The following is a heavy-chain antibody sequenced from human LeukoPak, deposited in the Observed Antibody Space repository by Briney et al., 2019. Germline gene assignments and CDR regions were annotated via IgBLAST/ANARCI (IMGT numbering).Heavy chain of an antibody. CDR1: GFTFSSYG. J-gene: IGHJ5*02. V-gene: IGHV3-33*06. CDR2: IWFDGSEK. D-gene: IGHD1-26*01. CDR3: AKDSGGIGARFDP. Sequence: GGSLRLSCEVSGFTFSSYGMHWVRQAPGKGLEWVSVIWFDGSEKYYGDSVKGRFTISRDNSKNKLFLQMNSLRPEDTAVYCCAKDSGGIGARFDPWGQGTLVTVSS.